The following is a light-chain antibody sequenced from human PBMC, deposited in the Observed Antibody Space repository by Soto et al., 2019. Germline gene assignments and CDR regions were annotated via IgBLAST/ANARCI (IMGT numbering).Light chain of an antibody. CDR2: WVS. CDR3: MQGTHWPWT. J-gene: IGKJ1*01. CDR1: QGLVYSDGSVF. Sequence: DVVMTQSPLSLPVTLGQPASISCRSSQGLVYSDGSVFLNWFHQRPDQSPRRLIYWVSNRDSGVPDRFSASGSGTDFTLKISRVEAEDVGVYYCMQGTHWPWTFGQGTKVEIK. V-gene: IGKV2-30*01.